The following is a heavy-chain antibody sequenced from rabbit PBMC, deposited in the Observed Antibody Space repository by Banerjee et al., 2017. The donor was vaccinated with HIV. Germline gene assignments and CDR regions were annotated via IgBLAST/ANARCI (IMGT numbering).Heavy chain of an antibody. CDR1: GFTLSSYY. V-gene: IGHV1S7*01. Sequence: QLVESGGGLVRPEGSLKLSCTASGFTLSSYYMNWVRQAPGKGLEWIGYIDPVFGVTVYANWVNGRFTISRDNAQNTLYLQLNSLTAADTATYYCVRDQAGDADYGPSYLNLWGQGTLVTVS. D-gene: IGHD2-1*01. CDR2: IDPVFGVT. CDR3: VRDQAGDADYGPSYLNL. J-gene: IGHJ4*01.